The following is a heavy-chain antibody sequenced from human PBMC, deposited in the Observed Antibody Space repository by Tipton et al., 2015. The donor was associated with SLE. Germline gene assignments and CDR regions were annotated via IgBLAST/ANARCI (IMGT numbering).Heavy chain of an antibody. D-gene: IGHD3-16*01. J-gene: IGHJ4*02. CDR3: ARGRVDDIWGSLRPSSLDS. CDR2: ISHSGNT. V-gene: IGHV4-34*01. Sequence: TLSLTCAVYGGSFSGYYWSWIRQPPGKGLEWIWEISHSGNTNYNPSLKSRVTISVDTSKNQFSLKLSSVTAADTAVYYCARGRVDDIWGSLRPSSLDSWGQGTLVTVSS. CDR1: GGSFSGYY.